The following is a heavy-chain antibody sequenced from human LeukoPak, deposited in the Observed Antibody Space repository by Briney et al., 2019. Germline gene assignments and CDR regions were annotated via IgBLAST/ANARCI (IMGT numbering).Heavy chain of an antibody. J-gene: IGHJ4*02. D-gene: IGHD3-22*01. CDR2: INPSGGST. CDR1: GYTFTSYY. V-gene: IGHV1-46*01. CDR3: ARDVMNYDSSGYWK. Sequence: ASVKVSCKASGYTFTSYYMHWVRQAPGQGLEWMGIINPSGGSTTYAQKLQGRVTMTTDTSTSTAYMELSSLRSEDTAVYYCARDVMNYDSSGYWKWGQGTLVTVSS.